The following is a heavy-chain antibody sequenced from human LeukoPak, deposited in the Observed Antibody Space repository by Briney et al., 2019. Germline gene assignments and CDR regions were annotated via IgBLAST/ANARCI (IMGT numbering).Heavy chain of an antibody. CDR1: DDSIRRGFY. Sequence: SETRSLTCSVSDDSIRRGFYWGWIRQPPGKGLEWIGNIYYSGFPYYNPSLKSRVTISLDMSKAEFSLKLTSVTAADTAVYYCARHGDYYGSGPDYWGQGTLVTVSS. CDR3: ARHGDYYGSGPDY. D-gene: IGHD3-10*01. V-gene: IGHV4-39*01. CDR2: IYYSGFP. J-gene: IGHJ4*02.